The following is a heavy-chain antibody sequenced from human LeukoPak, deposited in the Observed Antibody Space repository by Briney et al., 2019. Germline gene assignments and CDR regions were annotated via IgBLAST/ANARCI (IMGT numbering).Heavy chain of an antibody. Sequence: GGSLRLSCAASGFTSSSYGMHWVRQAPGKGLEWVSGISWNSGSVGYADSVKGRFTISRDNAKNSLYLQMNSLGAEDTALYYCAKDIVIIWFGGGGGFDRWGQGTLVTVSS. CDR2: ISWNSGSV. CDR3: AKDIVIIWFGGGGGFDR. J-gene: IGHJ4*02. D-gene: IGHD3-10*01. V-gene: IGHV3-9*02. CDR1: GFTSSSYG.